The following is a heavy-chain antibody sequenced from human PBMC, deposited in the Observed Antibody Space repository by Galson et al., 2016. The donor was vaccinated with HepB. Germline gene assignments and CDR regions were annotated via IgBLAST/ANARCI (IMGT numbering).Heavy chain of an antibody. CDR2: ISSSSSDK. V-gene: IGHV3-11*05. D-gene: IGHD2-2*01. CDR1: GFTFSDYY. CDR3: ARDFGGTGTSWGAFDI. Sequence: SLRLSCAASGFTFSDYYMSWIRQTPGRGLEWLSYISSSSSDKNYAVSVKGRFTISRDNAKNSLFLQMNSLRAEDTAVYYCARDFGGTGTSWGAFDIWGQGTMVTVSS. J-gene: IGHJ3*02.